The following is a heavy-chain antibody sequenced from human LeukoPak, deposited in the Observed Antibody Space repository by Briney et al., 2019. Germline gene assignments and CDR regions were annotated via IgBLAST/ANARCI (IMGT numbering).Heavy chain of an antibody. D-gene: IGHD6-13*01. CDR2: FDPEDGET. Sequence: ASVKVSCKVSGYTLTELSMHWVRQAPGKGLEWMGGFDPEDGETIYAQKFQGRVTMTEDTSTDTAYMELSSLRSDDTAVYYCARDWGKGAAAGTGNWFDPWGQGTLVTVSS. CDR3: ARDWGKGAAAGTGNWFDP. V-gene: IGHV1-24*01. CDR1: GYTLTELS. J-gene: IGHJ5*02.